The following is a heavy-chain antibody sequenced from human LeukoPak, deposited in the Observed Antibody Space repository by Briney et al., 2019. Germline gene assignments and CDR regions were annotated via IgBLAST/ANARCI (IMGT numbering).Heavy chain of an antibody. J-gene: IGHJ4*02. Sequence: GGSLRLSCAASGFTFSSYAMHWVRQAPGKGLEWVAVISYDGSNKYYADSVKGRFTISRDNSKNTLYLQMNSLRAEDTAVYYCARVGSGYSSSWNDYWGQGTLVTVSS. V-gene: IGHV3-30-3*01. D-gene: IGHD6-13*01. CDR1: GFTFSSYA. CDR3: ARVGSGYSSSWNDY. CDR2: ISYDGSNK.